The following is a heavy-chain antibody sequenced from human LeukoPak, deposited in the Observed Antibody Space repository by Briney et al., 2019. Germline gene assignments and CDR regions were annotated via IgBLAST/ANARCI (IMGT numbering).Heavy chain of an antibody. V-gene: IGHV3-7*01. J-gene: IGHJ4*02. D-gene: IGHD1-7*01. Sequence: GGSLRLSCAASGFTLSSYWMTWVRQAPGKGPEWVANINRDGSDKHYMDSVKGRFTISRDNAESSLYLQMNSLRAEDTAVYYCARAGFVGWNYGYWGQGTLVTVSS. CDR1: GFTLSSYW. CDR2: INRDGSDK. CDR3: ARAGFVGWNYGY.